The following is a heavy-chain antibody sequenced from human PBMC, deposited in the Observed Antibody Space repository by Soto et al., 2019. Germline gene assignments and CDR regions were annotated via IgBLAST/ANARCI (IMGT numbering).Heavy chain of an antibody. CDR2: IIPIFGIA. CDR3: ARVGEYCGGACPQYFQH. CDR1: GGSFRGNA. Sequence: QVQLVQSGAEVKKPGSSVKISCKASGGSFRGNALSWVRQAPGQGLEWMGRIIPIFGIANYAQRFQGRVTITADESTGTAYMELSSLRSEDTAVYYCARVGEYCGGACPQYFQHWGQGTLVTVSS. V-gene: IGHV1-69*15. J-gene: IGHJ1*01. D-gene: IGHD2-21*02.